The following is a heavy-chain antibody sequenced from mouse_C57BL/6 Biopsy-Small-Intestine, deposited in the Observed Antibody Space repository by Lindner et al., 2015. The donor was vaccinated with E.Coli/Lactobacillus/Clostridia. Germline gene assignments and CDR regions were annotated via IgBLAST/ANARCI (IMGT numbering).Heavy chain of an antibody. CDR3: TTDRNYFDY. CDR1: GFNIKDDY. V-gene: IGHV14-4*01. J-gene: IGHJ2*01. CDR2: IDPGNGDT. D-gene: IGHD3-2*01. Sequence: VQLQESGAELVRPGASVKLSCTASGFNIKDDYMHWVKQRPEQGLEWIGWIDPGNGDTEYASKFQGKATITADTSSNTAYLQLSSLTSEDTAVYYCTTDRNYFDYWGQGTTLTVSS.